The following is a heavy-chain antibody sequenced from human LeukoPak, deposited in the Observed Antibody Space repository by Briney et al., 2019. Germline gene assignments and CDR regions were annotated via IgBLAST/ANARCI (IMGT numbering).Heavy chain of an antibody. CDR2: MYHRGST. CDR1: GHSISSGYY. D-gene: IGHD4-11*01. J-gene: IGHJ6*03. Sequence: SETLCLTCSASGHSISSGYYWGWIRQPPGKGLEWIGTMYHRGSTYYNPSLKSRVTMSGDTSKNHFSLKLSSVIAADAAVYYCARHRGDNSNPRYYFYYMDVWGKGTTVTVSS. CDR3: ARHRGDNSNPRYYFYYMDV. V-gene: IGHV4-38-2*01.